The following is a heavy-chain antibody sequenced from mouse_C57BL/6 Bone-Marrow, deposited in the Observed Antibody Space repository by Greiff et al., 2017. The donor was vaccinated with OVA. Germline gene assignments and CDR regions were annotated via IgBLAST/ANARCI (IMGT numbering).Heavy chain of an antibody. CDR2: IHPNSGST. CDR1: GYTFTSYW. Sequence: QVHVKQSGAELVKPGASVKLSCKASGYTFTSYWMHWVKQRPGQGLEWIGMIHPNSGSTNYNEKFKSKATLTVDKSSSTAYMQLSSLTSEDSAVYYCARSRYYGSSWGFAYWGQGTLATVSA. V-gene: IGHV1-64*01. J-gene: IGHJ3*01. CDR3: ARSRYYGSSWGFAY. D-gene: IGHD1-1*01.